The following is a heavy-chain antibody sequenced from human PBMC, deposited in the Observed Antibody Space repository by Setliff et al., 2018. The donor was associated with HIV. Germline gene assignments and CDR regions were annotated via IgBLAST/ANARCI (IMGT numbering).Heavy chain of an antibody. CDR1: GYTFTSYD. CDR3: ARDLLVAFPPRDV. CDR2: ISAYNGNT. V-gene: IGHV1-18*01. J-gene: IGHJ6*02. Sequence: ASVKVSCKASGYTFTSYDVSWVQQAPGQGLEWMGWISAYNGNTNYAQKLQGRVTMTTDTSTSTAYMELRSLRSDDTAVYYCARDLLVAFPPRDVWGQGTTVTVSS.